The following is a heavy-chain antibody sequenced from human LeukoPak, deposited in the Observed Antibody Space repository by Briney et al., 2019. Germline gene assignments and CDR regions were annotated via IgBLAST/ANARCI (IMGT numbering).Heavy chain of an antibody. CDR1: GYTFTGYY. CDR3: ARDQTGDGFGC. CDR2: INPNTGAT. V-gene: IGHV1-2*02. Sequence: ASVKVSCKASGYTFTGYYLNWVRQAPGQGLEWMGWINPNTGATNYAQKFQGRITMTRDTSISTVYMELSRLRSDDTAVYYCARDQTGDGFGCWGQGTLVTVSS. D-gene: IGHD7-27*01. J-gene: IGHJ4*02.